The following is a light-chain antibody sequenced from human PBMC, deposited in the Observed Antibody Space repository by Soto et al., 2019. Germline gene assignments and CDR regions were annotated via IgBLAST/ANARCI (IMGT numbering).Light chain of an antibody. Sequence: DIQMTQSPSSLSASVGDRVTITCQASQDISNYLNWYQQKPGKAPQLLIYDASNLDTGVTSRFSGSGSGTDLTFTISSLQPEDIATDYCQQYDNIPPVYTFGQGTKLEIK. CDR2: DAS. CDR1: QDISNY. J-gene: IGKJ2*01. CDR3: QQYDNIPPVYT. V-gene: IGKV1-33*01.